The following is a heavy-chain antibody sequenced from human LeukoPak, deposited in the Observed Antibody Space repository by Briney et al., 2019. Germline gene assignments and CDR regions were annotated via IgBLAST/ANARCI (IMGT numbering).Heavy chain of an antibody. CDR3: ARLPGVKGAQFDP. D-gene: IGHD1-14*01. Sequence: SETLSLTCTVSGGSISSYYWSWIRQLPGKGLEWIGYIYYSANTNYNPSLKSRVIISVDTSKNQFSLKLSSVTAADTAVYYCARLPGVKGAQFDPWGQGTLVTVSS. CDR1: GGSISSYY. CDR2: IYYSANT. J-gene: IGHJ5*02. V-gene: IGHV4-59*08.